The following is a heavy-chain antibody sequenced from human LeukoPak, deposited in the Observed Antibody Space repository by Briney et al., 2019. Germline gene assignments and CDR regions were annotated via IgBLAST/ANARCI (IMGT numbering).Heavy chain of an antibody. CDR2: ISGSGGGT. J-gene: IGHJ4*02. D-gene: IGHD2-21*02. V-gene: IGHV3-23*01. CDR1: GFTFSSYA. Sequence: GGSLRLSCAASGFTFSSYAMSWVRQAPGKGLEWVSAISGSGGGTYYADSVKGRFTISRDNSKNALYLQMNSLRGEDTAVYYCAKDLAYCGGNCYSGFDYWGQGTLVTVSS. CDR3: AKDLAYCGGNCYSGFDY.